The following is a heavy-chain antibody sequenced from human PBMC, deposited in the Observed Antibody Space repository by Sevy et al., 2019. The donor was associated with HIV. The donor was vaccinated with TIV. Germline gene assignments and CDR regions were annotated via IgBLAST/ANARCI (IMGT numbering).Heavy chain of an antibody. CDR3: TRSPPVRSGDDSLNWFDP. J-gene: IGHJ5*02. Sequence: SETLSLTCTVSGGSISAYYWSSIRQPPGKALEYIGFIYYTGSTYYNPSLKNRVTISVDTSKNQFSLNLSSVTAADTAVYYCTRSPPVRSGDDSLNWFDPWGQGTVVTVSS. CDR2: IYYTGST. D-gene: IGHD5-12*01. V-gene: IGHV4-59*01. CDR1: GGSISAYY.